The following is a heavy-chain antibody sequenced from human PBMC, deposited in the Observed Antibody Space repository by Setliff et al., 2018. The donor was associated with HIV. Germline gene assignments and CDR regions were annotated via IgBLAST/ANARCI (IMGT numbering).Heavy chain of an antibody. D-gene: IGHD2-15*01. J-gene: IGHJ4*02. CDR1: GGSFSGNY. CDR2: INYSGTT. CDR3: AATYCRGGGRDCPQMYDY. Sequence: SETLSLTCAIYGGSFSGNYWSWIRQPPGKGLEWIGDINYSGTTNHNPFLKSRVTISVDTSKKQFSLKLNAVTAADSAIYYCAATYCRGGGRDCPQMYDYWGQGSLVTVSS. V-gene: IGHV4-34*01.